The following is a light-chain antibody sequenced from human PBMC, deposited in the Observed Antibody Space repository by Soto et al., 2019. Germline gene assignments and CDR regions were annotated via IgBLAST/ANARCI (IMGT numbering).Light chain of an antibody. J-gene: IGKJ1*01. CDR2: GAS. CDR1: QSVSSN. Sequence: EIVMTQSPATLSVSPGERATLSCRASQSVSSNLAWFQQKPGQAPRLLIYGASTRATGIPATFSGSGSGTEFTLTISNLQSEDFAVYYCQQYNDRPGTFGQGTKVEIK. V-gene: IGKV3-15*01. CDR3: QQYNDRPGT.